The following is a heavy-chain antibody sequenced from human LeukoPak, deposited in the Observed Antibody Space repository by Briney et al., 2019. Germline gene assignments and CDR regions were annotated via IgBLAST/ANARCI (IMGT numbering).Heavy chain of an antibody. CDR3: ARDHYDILTGYLEFDY. CDR1: GGSISSYY. CDR2: IYYSGST. V-gene: IGHV4-59*01. J-gene: IGHJ4*02. D-gene: IGHD3-9*01. Sequence: SETLSLTCTVSGGSISSYYWSWIRQPPGKGLEWIGYIYYSGSTNYNPSLKSRVTISVDTSKNQFSLKLSSVTAADTAVYYCARDHYDILTGYLEFDYWGQGTLVTVSS.